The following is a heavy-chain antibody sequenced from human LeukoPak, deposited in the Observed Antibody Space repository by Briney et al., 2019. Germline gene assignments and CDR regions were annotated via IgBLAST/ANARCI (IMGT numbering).Heavy chain of an antibody. V-gene: IGHV3-23*01. CDR2: ITNSGDNT. J-gene: IGHJ4*02. D-gene: IGHD6-13*01. Sequence: GGSLRLSCAASGFTFSSYSMNWVRQAPGKGLEWVSAITNSGDNTYYADSVKGRFTISRDNSKNTLYLQINSLRAEDTAIYYCAKAPMEDSWYIHFDYWGQGTLVTVSS. CDR1: GFTFSSYS. CDR3: AKAPMEDSWYIHFDY.